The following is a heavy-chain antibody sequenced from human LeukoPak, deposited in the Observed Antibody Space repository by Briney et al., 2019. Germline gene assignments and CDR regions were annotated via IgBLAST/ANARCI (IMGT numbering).Heavy chain of an antibody. CDR1: GFTFSNAW. V-gene: IGHV3-15*01. Sequence: PGGSLRLPCAASGFTFSNAWMSWVRQAPGKGLEWVGRIKSKTDGGTTDYAAPVKGRFTISRDDSKNTLYLQMNSLKTEDTAVYYCTTAGDSSSWDRYYFDYWGQGTLITVSS. CDR2: IKSKTDGGTT. CDR3: TTAGDSSSWDRYYFDY. D-gene: IGHD6-13*01. J-gene: IGHJ4*02.